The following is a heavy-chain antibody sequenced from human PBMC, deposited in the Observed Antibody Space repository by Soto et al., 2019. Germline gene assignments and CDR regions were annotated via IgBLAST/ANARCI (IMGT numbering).Heavy chain of an antibody. D-gene: IGHD4-17*01. Sequence: SETLSLTCTVSGGSISSGGYYWSWIRQHPGKGLEWIGYIYYSGSTYYNPSLKSRVTISVDTSKNQFSLKLSSVTAADTAVYYCARDLTDYGGNPDAFDIWGQGTMVTVSS. V-gene: IGHV4-31*03. CDR1: GGSISSGGYY. J-gene: IGHJ3*02. CDR3: ARDLTDYGGNPDAFDI. CDR2: IYYSGST.